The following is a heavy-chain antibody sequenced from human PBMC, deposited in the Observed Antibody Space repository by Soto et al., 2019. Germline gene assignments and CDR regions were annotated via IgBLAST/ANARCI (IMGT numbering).Heavy chain of an antibody. V-gene: IGHV3-9*01. J-gene: IGHJ4*02. CDR3: AKDMKWGGMTTIHYFDS. D-gene: IGHD4-17*01. CDR1: GFTVDDYA. CDR2: ISWNSETI. Sequence: GGSLRLSCAASGFTVDDYATHWVRQAPGKGLEWVSGISWNSETIDYADSVKGRFTISRDNAKSSLFLQMNSLRPDDTALYYCAKDMKWGGMTTIHYFDSWGQGTLVTV.